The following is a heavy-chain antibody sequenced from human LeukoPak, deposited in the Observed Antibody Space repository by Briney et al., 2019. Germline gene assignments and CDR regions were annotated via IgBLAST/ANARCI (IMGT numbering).Heavy chain of an antibody. CDR2: ISWRSSDI. J-gene: IGHJ4*02. D-gene: IGHD4-17*01. V-gene: IGHV3-21*04. CDR3: AKYDYGDPENYLDY. CDR1: GFTLSSYN. Sequence: PGGSLRLSCVASGFTLSSYNMKWVRQAPGKRLEWVSSISWRSSDIEYADSVKGRFTISRDNSKNTLYLQMNSLRAEDTAVYYCAKYDYGDPENYLDYWGQGTLVTVSS.